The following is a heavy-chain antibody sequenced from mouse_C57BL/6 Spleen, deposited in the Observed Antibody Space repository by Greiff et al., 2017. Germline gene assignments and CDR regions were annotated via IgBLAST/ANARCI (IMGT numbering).Heavy chain of an antibody. Sequence: VQLQQPGAELVMPGASVKLSCKASGYTFTSYWMHWVKQRPGQGLEWIGEIDPSDSYTNYNQKFKGKSTLTVDKSSSTAYMQRSSLTSEDSAVYYCARAPNYGNYPFDYWGQGTTLTVSS. D-gene: IGHD2-1*01. J-gene: IGHJ2*01. CDR2: IDPSDSYT. CDR1: GYTFTSYW. CDR3: ARAPNYGNYPFDY. V-gene: IGHV1-69*01.